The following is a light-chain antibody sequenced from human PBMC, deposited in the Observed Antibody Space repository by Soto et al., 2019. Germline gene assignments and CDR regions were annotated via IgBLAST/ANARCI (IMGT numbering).Light chain of an antibody. Sequence: EIVMTQSPATLSVSPGERATLSCRASQSVSSNLALYQQKPGQAPRLLIYGASTRATGIPARFSGSGSGTEFTLTISSLQSEDFAVYYCQQYNNWPPLTVGGGTKVEIK. V-gene: IGKV3-15*01. CDR1: QSVSSN. CDR3: QQYNNWPPLT. J-gene: IGKJ4*01. CDR2: GAS.